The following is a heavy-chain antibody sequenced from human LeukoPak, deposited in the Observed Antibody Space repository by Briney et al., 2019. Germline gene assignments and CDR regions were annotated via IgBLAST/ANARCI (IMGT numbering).Heavy chain of an antibody. CDR3: ARDFGIGSGPAGFDY. V-gene: IGHV4-59*12. CDR2: IYYSGST. Sequence: SETLSLTCTVSGGSISSYYWSWIRQPPGKGLEWIGYIYYSGSTNYNPSLKSRVTISVDTSKNQFSLKLSSVTAADTAVYYCARDFGIGSGPAGFDYWGQGTLVTVSS. D-gene: IGHD2-15*01. CDR1: GGSISSYY. J-gene: IGHJ4*02.